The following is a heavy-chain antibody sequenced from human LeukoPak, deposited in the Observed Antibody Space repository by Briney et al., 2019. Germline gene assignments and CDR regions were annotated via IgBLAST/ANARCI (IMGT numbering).Heavy chain of an antibody. CDR3: ATGALPIGFLQSIRPDNYYYNYMAL. CDR2: ISHDGENK. V-gene: IGHV3-30*04. D-gene: IGHD1-26*01. Sequence: GGSLRLSCDASGFTFSTYPMHWVRQAPGKGLEWVALISHDGENKEYADSVKGRLTISRDNSKNTLHLEMTSLRSDDTAVYYCATGALPIGFLQSIRPDNYYYNYMALWGKGTTVIVSS. J-gene: IGHJ6*03. CDR1: GFTFSTYP.